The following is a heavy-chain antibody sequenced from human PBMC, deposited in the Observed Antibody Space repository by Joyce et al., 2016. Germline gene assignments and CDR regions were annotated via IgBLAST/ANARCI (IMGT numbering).Heavy chain of an antibody. CDR3: ARHVPYSNSIVDGFDP. V-gene: IGHV5-51*01. CDR1: GFSFTNNW. Sequence: EVQLVQSGAEVKKPGESLRISCKGSGFSFTNNWIGWVRHMPGKGLEWMGIIFPGDSDTIYSPSFQGQVTISADKSISTAYLQWSSLKTSDTAIYYCARHVPYSNSIVDGFDPWGQGTLVTVSS. CDR2: IFPGDSDT. D-gene: IGHD4-11*01. J-gene: IGHJ5*02.